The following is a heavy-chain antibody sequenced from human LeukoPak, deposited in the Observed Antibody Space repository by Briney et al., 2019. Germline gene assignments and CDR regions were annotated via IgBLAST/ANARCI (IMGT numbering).Heavy chain of an antibody. J-gene: IGHJ4*02. D-gene: IGHD3-9*01. CDR3: ANSYNLLTGYYFY. V-gene: IGHV3-23*01. CDR2: ISGTGGTT. CDR1: GFTLSSYA. Sequence: PGGSLRLSCAASGFTLSSYAMSWVRQAPGKGLEWVSLISGTGGTTYYADSVKSRFTISRDNSKNTLYLQMNSLRAEDTAVYYCANSYNLLTGYYFYWGQGTLVTVSS.